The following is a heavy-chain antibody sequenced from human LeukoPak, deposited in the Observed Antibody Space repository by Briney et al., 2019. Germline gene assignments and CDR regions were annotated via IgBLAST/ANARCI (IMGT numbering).Heavy chain of an antibody. V-gene: IGHV3-23*01. CDR3: AKTRGSGSYYGLHAFDI. CDR2: ISGSGGRT. Sequence: GGSLRLSCAASGFPFSSYDMSWVRQAPGKGLEWVSTISGSGGRTYYADSVKGQFTISRDNSKNTLHLQMNSLRAEDTAVYYCAKTRGSGSYYGLHAFDIWGQGTMVTVSS. D-gene: IGHD1-26*01. CDR1: GFPFSSYD. J-gene: IGHJ3*02.